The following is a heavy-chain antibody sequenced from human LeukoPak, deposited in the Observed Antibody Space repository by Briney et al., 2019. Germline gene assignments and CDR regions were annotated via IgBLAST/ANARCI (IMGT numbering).Heavy chain of an antibody. CDR3: ARGDAGAGH. CDR1: GFDFRGFA. J-gene: IGHJ4*02. V-gene: IGHV3-33*01. D-gene: IGHD3-10*01. CDR2: IWFDGKSQ. Sequence: GGSLRLSCSASGFDFRGFAMYWVRQAPGRGLEWVALIWFDGKSQHYGDSVRGRFTLSRDNSNKILYLEMDNLRVEDTGLYYCARGDAGAGHWGQGTLVTVSS.